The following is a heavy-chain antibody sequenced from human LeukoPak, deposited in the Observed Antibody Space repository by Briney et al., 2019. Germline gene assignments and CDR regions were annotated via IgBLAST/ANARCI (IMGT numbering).Heavy chain of an antibody. D-gene: IGHD6-6*01. J-gene: IGHJ4*02. CDR1: GGSISTGGYY. V-gene: IGHV4-31*03. CDR2: IYYSGST. CDR3: ARGHRIAARLRDFGLY. Sequence: SQTLSLTCTVSGGSISTGGYYWSWIRQHPGKGLEWIGNIYYSGSTYYSPSLKSRVTMSVDTSKNQFSLTLIPVTAADTAVYYCARGHRIAARLRDFGLYWGQGTLVTVSS.